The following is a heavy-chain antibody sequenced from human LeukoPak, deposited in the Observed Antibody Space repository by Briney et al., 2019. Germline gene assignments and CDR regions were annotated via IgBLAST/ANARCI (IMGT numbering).Heavy chain of an antibody. D-gene: IGHD6-13*01. V-gene: IGHV3-21*01. J-gene: IGHJ3*02. CDR2: ISSSSSYI. CDR1: GFTFSSCS. CDR3: AREGSSWLDDAFDI. Sequence: GGSLRLSCAASGFTFSSCSMNWVRQAPGKGLEWVSSISSSSSYIYYADSVKGRFTISRDNAKNSLYLQMNSLRAEDTAVYYCAREGSSWLDDAFDIWGQGTMVTVSS.